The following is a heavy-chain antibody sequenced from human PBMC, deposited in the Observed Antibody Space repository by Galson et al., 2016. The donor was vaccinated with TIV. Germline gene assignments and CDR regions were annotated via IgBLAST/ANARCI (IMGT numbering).Heavy chain of an antibody. D-gene: IGHD5-24*01. V-gene: IGHV3-23*01. J-gene: IGHJ6*02. CDR3: ARVGNYKSYGLDV. CDR2: IIGSGSST. CDR1: GFTFSTYA. Sequence: SLRLSCAASGFTFSTYAMTWVRQAPGKGLEWVSTIIGSGSSTYYADSVKGRLTVSRDNSKSTLFLQMNSLRAEDTAVYYCARVGNYKSYGLDVWGQGTTVIVSS.